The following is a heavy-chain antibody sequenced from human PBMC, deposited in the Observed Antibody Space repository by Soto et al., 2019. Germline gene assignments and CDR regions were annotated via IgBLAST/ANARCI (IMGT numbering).Heavy chain of an antibody. CDR1: GYSLTSYW. CDR3: ARHTERDGYNYVFDI. CDR2: IYPGDSDT. Sequence: PGESLKISCKGSGYSLTSYWIGWVRQMPGKGLEWMGTIYPGDSDTRYSPSFQGQVTISADKSISTAYLQWSSLKASDTAMYYCARHTERDGYNYVFDIWGQGTMVTVSS. V-gene: IGHV5-51*01. D-gene: IGHD5-12*01. J-gene: IGHJ3*02.